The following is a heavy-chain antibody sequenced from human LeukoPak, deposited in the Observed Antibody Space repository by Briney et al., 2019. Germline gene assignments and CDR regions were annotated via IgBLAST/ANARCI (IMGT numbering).Heavy chain of an antibody. CDR2: IYSSGSS. CDR3: ARLQYSSGPDY. Sequence: SETLSLTCTVSGGSISSGTYYWNWIRQPAGLGLEWIGRIYSSGSSNDNPSLKRRVTISVDTSKNQFSLRLNSVTAADTAVYYCARLQYSSGPDYWGQGTLVTVSS. D-gene: IGHD6-19*01. V-gene: IGHV4-61*02. CDR1: GGSISSGTYY. J-gene: IGHJ4*02.